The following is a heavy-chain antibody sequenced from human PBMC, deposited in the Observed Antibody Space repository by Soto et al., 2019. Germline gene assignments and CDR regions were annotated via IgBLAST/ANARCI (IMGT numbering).Heavy chain of an antibody. V-gene: IGHV1-69*01. J-gene: IGHJ4*02. CDR2: IIPIFGTA. Sequence: QVQLVQSGAEVKKPGSSVKVSCKASGCTFSSYAISWVRQAPGQGLEWIGGIIPIFGTAKYAQKFQGRVTITADESTSTAYMELSSLRSEDTAVYYCAVGAGRDVIDSSHYWGQGPLVTVSS. CDR3: AVGAGRDVIDSSHY. CDR1: GCTFSSYA. D-gene: IGHD3-22*01.